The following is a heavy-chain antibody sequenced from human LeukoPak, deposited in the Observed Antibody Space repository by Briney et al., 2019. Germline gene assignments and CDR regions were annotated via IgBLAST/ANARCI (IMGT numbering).Heavy chain of an antibody. Sequence: PGGSLRLSCAASGFTFYDYAMHWVRQAPGKGLEWVSGISWNSGSIGYADSVKGRFTISRDNAKNSLYLQMNSLRAEDMALYYCAKARGIPRAFDIWGQGTMVTVSS. D-gene: IGHD6-13*01. CDR3: AKARGIPRAFDI. J-gene: IGHJ3*02. CDR2: ISWNSGSI. V-gene: IGHV3-9*03. CDR1: GFTFYDYA.